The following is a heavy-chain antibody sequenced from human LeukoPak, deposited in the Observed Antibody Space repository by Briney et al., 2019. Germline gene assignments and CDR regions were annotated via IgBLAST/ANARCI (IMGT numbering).Heavy chain of an antibody. Sequence: GGSLRLSCAASGFTFSSYSMNWVRQAPGKGLEWVSAISGSGGSTYYADSVKGRFTISRDNSKNTLYLQMNSLRAEDTAVYYCAKGIAVAGLWAFDIWGQGTMVTVSS. V-gene: IGHV3-23*01. CDR3: AKGIAVAGLWAFDI. D-gene: IGHD6-19*01. CDR1: GFTFSSYS. J-gene: IGHJ3*02. CDR2: ISGSGGST.